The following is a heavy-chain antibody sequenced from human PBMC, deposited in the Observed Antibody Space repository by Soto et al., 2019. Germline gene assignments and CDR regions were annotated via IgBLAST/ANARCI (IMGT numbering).Heavy chain of an antibody. CDR3: ARDHRIVGALYYYYGMDV. J-gene: IGHJ6*02. V-gene: IGHV3-66*01. CDR2: IYSGGST. CDR1: GFTVSSNY. D-gene: IGHD1-26*01. Sequence: HPGGSLRLSCAASGFTVSSNYMSWVRQAPGKGLEWVSVIYSGGSTYYADSVKGRFTISRDNSKNTLYLQMNSLRAEDTAVYYCARDHRIVGALYYYYGMDVWGQGTTVTVSS.